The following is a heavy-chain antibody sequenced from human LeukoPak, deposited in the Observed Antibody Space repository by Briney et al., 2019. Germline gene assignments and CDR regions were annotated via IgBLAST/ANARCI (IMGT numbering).Heavy chain of an antibody. D-gene: IGHD7-27*01. CDR1: GGSISSSSYY. CDR2: IYYSGST. Sequence: SETLSLTCTVSGGSISSSSYYWGWLRQPPGKGLEWIGSIYYSGSTYYNPSLKSRVTISVDTSKNQFSLKLSSVTAADTAVYYCARHPLTGDEVRYYYGMDVWGQGTTVTVSS. V-gene: IGHV4-39*01. J-gene: IGHJ6*02. CDR3: ARHPLTGDEVRYYYGMDV.